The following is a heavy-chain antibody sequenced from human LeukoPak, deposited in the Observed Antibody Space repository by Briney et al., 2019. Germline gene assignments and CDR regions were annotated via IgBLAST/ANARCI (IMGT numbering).Heavy chain of an antibody. CDR1: GFTFSSYW. D-gene: IGHD3-16*01. CDR3: ARLHSAVYYGDAFDI. V-gene: IGHV3-7*03. J-gene: IGHJ3*02. Sequence: GGSLRLSCAVSGFTFSSYWMTWVRQAPGNGLEWVAKIKEDGSEKYYVDSVKGRFTVSRDNVKNSLFLQMNSLRVEDTAAYYCARLHSAVYYGDAFDIWGQGTMVTVSS. CDR2: IKEDGSEK.